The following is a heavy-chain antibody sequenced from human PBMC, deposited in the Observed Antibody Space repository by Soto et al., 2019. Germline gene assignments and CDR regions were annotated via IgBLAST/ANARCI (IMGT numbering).Heavy chain of an antibody. D-gene: IGHD1-26*01. CDR1: GYTFTSYG. CDR3: ARFYLVPYSGSYYYFDY. CDR2: ISAYNGNT. J-gene: IGHJ4*02. V-gene: IGHV1-18*01. Sequence: QVQLVQSGAEVKKPGASVKVSCKASGYTFTSYGISWVRQAPGQGLEWMGWISAYNGNTNYAQKLQGRVTMTTDTSQRXXYMELRSLRSDDTAVYYCARFYLVPYSGSYYYFDYWGQGTLVTVSS.